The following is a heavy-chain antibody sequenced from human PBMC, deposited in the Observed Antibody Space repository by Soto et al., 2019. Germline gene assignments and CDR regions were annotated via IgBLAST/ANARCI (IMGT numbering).Heavy chain of an antibody. CDR2: IYPGDSDT. Sequence: GVSLRISCKGAGYTFTNYGSGWVGQMPGKGPEWMGIIYPGDSDTKYNPSFQGQVTISADKSITTTYLQWSSLKASDTAIYYCAASIFYYGMDVWGQGTTVTVSS. CDR1: GYTFTNYG. V-gene: IGHV5-51*01. J-gene: IGHJ6*02. CDR3: AASIFYYGMDV.